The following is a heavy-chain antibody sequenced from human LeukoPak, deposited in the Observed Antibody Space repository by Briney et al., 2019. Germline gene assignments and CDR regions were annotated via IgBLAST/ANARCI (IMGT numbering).Heavy chain of an antibody. CDR1: GGSFSGYY. J-gene: IGHJ4*02. Sequence: SETLSLTCAVYGGSFSGYYWSWIRQPPGKGLEWIGGINHSGSTNYNPSLKSRVTISVDTSKNQFSLKLSSVTAADRAVYYCARENYYDSSGYPNFDYWGQGTLVTVSS. CDR3: ARENYYDSSGYPNFDY. CDR2: INHSGST. D-gene: IGHD3-22*01. V-gene: IGHV4-34*01.